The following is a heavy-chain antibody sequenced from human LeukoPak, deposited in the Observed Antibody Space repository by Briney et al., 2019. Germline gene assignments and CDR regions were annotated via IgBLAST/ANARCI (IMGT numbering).Heavy chain of an antibody. CDR1: GFTFSSYG. V-gene: IGHV3-23*01. CDR3: AIMHGYYDGSGYWVQ. J-gene: IGHJ4*02. CDR2: ITTSGATT. D-gene: IGHD3-22*01. Sequence: PGGSLRLSCAASGFTFSSYGMSWVRQAPGKGLEWVSSITTSGATTSYADSVKGRFTISRDNPRNTLYMQMNSLRDEDTALYYCAIMHGYYDGSGYWVQWGQGTLVTVSS.